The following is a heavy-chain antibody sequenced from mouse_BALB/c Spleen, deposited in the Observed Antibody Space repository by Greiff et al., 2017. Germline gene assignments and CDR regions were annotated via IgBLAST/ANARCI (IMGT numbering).Heavy chain of an antibody. J-gene: IGHJ3*01. CDR1: GFSLTSYG. CDR3: ARDYDGYQAWFAY. V-gene: IGHV2-9*02. Sequence: VKLMESGPGLVAPSQSLSITCTVSGFSLTSYGVHWVRQPPGKGLEWLGVIWAGGSTNYNSALMSRLSISKDNSKSQVFLKMNSLQTDDTAMYYCARDYDGYQAWFAYWGQGTLVTVSA. D-gene: IGHD2-3*01. CDR2: IWAGGST.